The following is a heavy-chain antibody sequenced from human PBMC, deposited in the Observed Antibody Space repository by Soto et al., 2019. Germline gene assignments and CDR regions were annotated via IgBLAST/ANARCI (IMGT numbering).Heavy chain of an antibody. V-gene: IGHV4-31*03. Sequence: SETLSLTCTVSGGSISSGGYYWSWIRQHPGKGLEWIGYIYYSGSTYYNPSLKSRVTISVDTSKNQFSLELSSVTAADTAVYYCARLTRGSDYYDSSGYYKVFDYWGQGTVVTVSS. CDR3: ARLTRGSDYYDSSGYYKVFDY. CDR2: IYYSGST. CDR1: GGSISSGGYY. D-gene: IGHD3-22*01. J-gene: IGHJ4*02.